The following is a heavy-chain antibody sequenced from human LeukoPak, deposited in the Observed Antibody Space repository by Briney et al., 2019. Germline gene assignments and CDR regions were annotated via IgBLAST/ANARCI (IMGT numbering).Heavy chain of an antibody. CDR1: GGSLSSYY. Sequence: SETLSLTCTVSGGSLSSYYWSWLRQPPGKGLEWIGYIYYSGSTNYNPSLKSRVTISVATSKNQFSLKLSSVTAADTAVYYCARALGVYYYYYYMDVWGKGTTVTVSS. CDR3: ARALGVYYYYYYMDV. J-gene: IGHJ6*03. D-gene: IGHD3-16*01. V-gene: IGHV4-59*01. CDR2: IYYSGST.